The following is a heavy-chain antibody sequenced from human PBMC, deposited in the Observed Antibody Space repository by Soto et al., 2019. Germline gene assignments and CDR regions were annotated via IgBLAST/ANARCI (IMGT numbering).Heavy chain of an antibody. CDR1: GYTFTSYD. Sequence: QVQLVQSGAEMKKPGASVKVSCKASGYTFTSYDIHWVRQATGQGLEWMGWMNPSSGNTGYAQKFQGRVTMTRNTHXNTAYMELSSLRSEDKAVYYCATLAVASYYYEMDVWGQGTTVTVSS. CDR3: ATLAVASYYYEMDV. V-gene: IGHV1-8*01. D-gene: IGHD6-19*01. CDR2: MNPSSGNT. J-gene: IGHJ6*02.